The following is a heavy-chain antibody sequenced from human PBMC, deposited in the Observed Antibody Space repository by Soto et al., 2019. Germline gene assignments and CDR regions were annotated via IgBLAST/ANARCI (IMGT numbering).Heavy chain of an antibody. J-gene: IGHJ5*02. Sequence: PSETLSLTFTVSGGSISSYYWSWIRQPPGKGPEWIGYSYYSCSTNYNPSLKSRVTISVDTSKNQFSLKLSSVTAADTAVYYCARVVRFCSSTPCRGRNWFDPWGQGTLVTVYS. CDR1: GGSISSYY. CDR3: ARVVRFCSSTPCRGRNWFDP. D-gene: IGHD2-2*01. V-gene: IGHV4-59*01. CDR2: SYYSCST.